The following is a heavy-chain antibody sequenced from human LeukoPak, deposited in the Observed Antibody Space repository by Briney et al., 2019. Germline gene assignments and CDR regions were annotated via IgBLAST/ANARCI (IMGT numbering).Heavy chain of an antibody. CDR1: EFTLSSYW. CDR3: VKGSRDSSGKWLYFDY. D-gene: IGHD3-22*01. CDR2: IKQDGREE. J-gene: IGHJ4*02. V-gene: IGHV3-7*03. Sequence: GGSLRLSCAASEFTLSSYWMSWVRQAPGKGLEWVANIKQDGREEYYVDSVKGRFTIARDNIKNSLYLQMHSLRAEDTALYWCVKGSRDSSGKWLYFDYWGQGTQVTVSS.